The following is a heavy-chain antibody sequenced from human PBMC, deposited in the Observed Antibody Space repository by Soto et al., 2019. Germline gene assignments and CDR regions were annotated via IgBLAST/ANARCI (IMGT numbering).Heavy chain of an antibody. J-gene: IGHJ4*02. CDR2: INPKSGGP. D-gene: IGHD2-15*01. V-gene: IGHV1-2*02. Sequence: ASVKVSCKTSGYTFTDYYMHWVRQAPGQGFEWVGGINPKSGGPKYVPKFQGRVTVTRDTSTSTAYMELNRLTSDDTAVYYCASEDCRNTNCLKGFDYWGQGTLVTVSS. CDR1: GYTFTDYY. CDR3: ASEDCRNTNCLKGFDY.